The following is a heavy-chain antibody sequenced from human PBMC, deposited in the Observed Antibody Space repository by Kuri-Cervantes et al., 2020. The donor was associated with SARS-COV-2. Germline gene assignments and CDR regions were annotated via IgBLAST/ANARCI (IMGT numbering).Heavy chain of an antibody. Sequence: SETLSLTCAVYGGSLSGSFWSWIRQSPGKGLEWIGEVNHNGGANYNPSLKSRVTISVDTSKNQFSLKLSSVTAADTAVHYCARDYGASGYNWFDPWGQGTLVTVSS. CDR2: VNHNGGA. CDR1: GGSLSGSF. V-gene: IGHV4-34*01. D-gene: IGHD3-10*01. J-gene: IGHJ5*02. CDR3: ARDYGASGYNWFDP.